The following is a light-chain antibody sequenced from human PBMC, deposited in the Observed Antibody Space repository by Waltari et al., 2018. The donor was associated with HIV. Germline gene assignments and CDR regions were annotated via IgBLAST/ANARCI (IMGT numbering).Light chain of an antibody. CDR2: GKN. V-gene: IGLV3-19*01. CDR3: HSRDSSGSHVV. CDR1: SLRSYY. Sequence: SSELTQDPAVSVALGQTVRITCQGDSLRSYYASWYKQKPGQTPVLVIFGKNNRPAVSPDRFSGASSGSTASLIITGAQAEDEADYDCHSRDSSGSHVVLGGGTKLTV. J-gene: IGLJ2*01.